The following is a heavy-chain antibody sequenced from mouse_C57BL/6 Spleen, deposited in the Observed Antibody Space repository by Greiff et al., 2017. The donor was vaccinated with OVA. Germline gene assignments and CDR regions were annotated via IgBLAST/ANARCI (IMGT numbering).Heavy chain of an antibody. D-gene: IGHD4-1*01. CDR2: IDPSDSYT. Sequence: QVQLQQPGAELVKPGASVKLSCKASGYTFTSYWMLWVKQRPGQGLEWIGEIDPSDSYTNYNQKFKGTATLTVDTSSSTAYMQLSSLTSEDSAVESCAPLGLGAMDYWGQGTSVTVSS. CDR3: APLGLGAMDY. J-gene: IGHJ4*01. CDR1: GYTFTSYW. V-gene: IGHV1-50*01.